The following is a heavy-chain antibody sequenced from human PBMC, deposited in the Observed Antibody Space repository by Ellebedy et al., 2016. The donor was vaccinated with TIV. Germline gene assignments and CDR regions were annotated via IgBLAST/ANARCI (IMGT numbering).Heavy chain of an antibody. V-gene: IGHV4-59*08. CDR1: GGSISSYY. D-gene: IGHD2-2*01. CDR2: IYYRGSS. Sequence: MPSETLSLTCTVSGGSISSYYWSWIRQPPGKGLEWIGYIYYRGSSNYNPSLKSRVTISEDTSKNQFSLKLSSVTAADTAVYYCARLYCSSSSRYFDYWGQGTLVTVSS. CDR3: ARLYCSSSSRYFDY. J-gene: IGHJ4*02.